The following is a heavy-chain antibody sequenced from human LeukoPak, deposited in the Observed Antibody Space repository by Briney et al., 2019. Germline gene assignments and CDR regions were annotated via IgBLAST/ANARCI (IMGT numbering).Heavy chain of an antibody. J-gene: IGHJ4*02. CDR2: INHSGST. V-gene: IGHV4-34*01. CDR1: GGSFSGYY. Sequence: SETLSLTCAIYGGSFSGYYWSWIRQPPGKGLEWIGEINHSGSTNYNPSLKSRVTISVDTSKNQFSLKLSSVTAADTAVYYCARAYSSGWYGLPFDYWGQGTLVTVSS. CDR3: ARAYSSGWYGLPFDY. D-gene: IGHD6-19*01.